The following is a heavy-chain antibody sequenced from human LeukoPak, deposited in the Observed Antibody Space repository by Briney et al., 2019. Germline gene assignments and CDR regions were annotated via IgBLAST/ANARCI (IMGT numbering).Heavy chain of an antibody. J-gene: IGHJ3*02. V-gene: IGHV3-7*01. D-gene: IGHD2-15*01. CDR3: SRPVVAATTPDTFDI. CDR2: IKQDGGEK. CDR1: GFIFSNYW. Sequence: PGGSLRLSCAASGFIFSNYWMTSVRHAPGKGLEGVAPIKQDGGEKHYVDSVKGRFTISRDNAKNSLYLQMNSLRAQDTAGYYCSRPVVAATTPDTFDIWGQGTMVTVSS.